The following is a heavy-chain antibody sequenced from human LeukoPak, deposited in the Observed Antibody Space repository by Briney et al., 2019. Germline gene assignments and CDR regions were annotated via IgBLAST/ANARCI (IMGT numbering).Heavy chain of an antibody. D-gene: IGHD3-22*01. CDR2: INHGEST. CDR1: GGSFSGYY. Sequence: SETLSLTCAVSGGSFSGYYWYWIRQPPGKGLEWIGEINHGESTNYNPSLKSRATLSVDTSKNQFSLKLTSVTAADTAVYYCARGRTNYYDTSGYYPSIYYGMDVWGQGTTVIVSS. V-gene: IGHV4-34*01. CDR3: ARGRTNYYDTSGYYPSIYYGMDV. J-gene: IGHJ6*02.